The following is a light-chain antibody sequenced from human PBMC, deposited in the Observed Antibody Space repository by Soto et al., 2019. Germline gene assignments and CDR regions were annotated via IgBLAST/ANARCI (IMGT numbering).Light chain of an antibody. CDR1: SSDVGGYNY. CDR2: EVS. V-gene: IGLV2-14*01. J-gene: IGLJ1*01. CDR3: SSYTSSSTLV. Sequence: QSALTQPASVSGSPGQSSTISFTGTSSDVGGYNYVSWYQQHPGKAPKLMIYEVSNRPSGVSNRFSGSKSGNTASLTISGLQAEDEADYYCSSYTSSSTLVFGTGTKVTVL.